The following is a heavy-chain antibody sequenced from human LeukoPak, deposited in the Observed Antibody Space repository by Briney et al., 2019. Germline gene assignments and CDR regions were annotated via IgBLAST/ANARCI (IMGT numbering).Heavy chain of an antibody. V-gene: IGHV4-59*01. D-gene: IGHD3-22*01. CDR3: ARLYYYDSSDSLNFDY. CDR1: GGSISSYY. J-gene: IGHJ4*02. CDR2: LSYSGST. Sequence: SETLSLTCSVSGGSISSYYWSWIRQPPGKGLEWVAYLSYSGSTNYNPSLKSRLTISVDTSKNQFSLKLTSVTAADTAVYYCARLYYYDSSDSLNFDYWGQGTLVTVSS.